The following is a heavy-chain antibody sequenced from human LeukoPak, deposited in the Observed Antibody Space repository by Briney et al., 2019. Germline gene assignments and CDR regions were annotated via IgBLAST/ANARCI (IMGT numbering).Heavy chain of an antibody. V-gene: IGHV1-69*04. CDR2: IIPILGIA. D-gene: IGHD1-7*01. Sequence: SVKVSCKASGGTFSSYAISWVRQAPGQGLEWMGRIIPILGIANYAQKFQGRVTITADKSTSTAYMELSSLRSEDMAVYYCARGLKLELPFDYWGQGTLVTDSS. CDR1: GGTFSSYA. CDR3: ARGLKLELPFDY. J-gene: IGHJ4*02.